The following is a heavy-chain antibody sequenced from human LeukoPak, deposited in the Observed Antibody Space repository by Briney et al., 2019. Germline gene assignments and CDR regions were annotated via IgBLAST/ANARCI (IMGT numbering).Heavy chain of an antibody. CDR1: GGTISSGGYY. D-gene: IGHD3-22*01. V-gene: IGHV4-31*03. CDR2: IYYSGST. Sequence: SETLSLTCTVSGGTISSGGYYWSWIRQHPGKGLEWIGYIYYSGSTYYNPSLKSRVTISVDTSKNQFSLKLSSVTAADTAVYYCARIISGYLDYWGQGTLVTVSS. CDR3: ARIISGYLDY. J-gene: IGHJ4*02.